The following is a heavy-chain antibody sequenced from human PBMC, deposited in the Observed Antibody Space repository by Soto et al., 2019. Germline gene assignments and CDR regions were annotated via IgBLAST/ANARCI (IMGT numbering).Heavy chain of an antibody. CDR3: ARALTGYGMDV. Sequence: QVQLVQSGVEVREPGASVKVSCKAVRYIFTNYGVSWVRQAPGQGLEWMGWITTYNGNTEYAQKFQGRVTMTTDACTSTAYIELGRLRSDDTAIYYCARALTGYGMDVWGQGTTVTVSS. CDR2: ITTYNGNT. V-gene: IGHV1-18*01. CDR1: RYIFTNYG. J-gene: IGHJ6*02.